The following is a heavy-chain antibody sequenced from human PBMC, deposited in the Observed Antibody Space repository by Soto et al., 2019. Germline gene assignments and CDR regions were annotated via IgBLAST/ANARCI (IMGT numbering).Heavy chain of an antibody. CDR1: GGTFISYA. CDR3: ASSPSEGYSYGSVGY. Sequence: GASLKVSCKASGGTFISYAISWLLQSPLQGLEWMGWIIPIFGTANYAQKFQGRVTITADESTSTAYMELSSLRSEDTAVYYCASSPSEGYSYGSVGYWGQGTLVTVSS. CDR2: IIPIFGTA. V-gene: IGHV1-69*13. J-gene: IGHJ4*02. D-gene: IGHD5-18*01.